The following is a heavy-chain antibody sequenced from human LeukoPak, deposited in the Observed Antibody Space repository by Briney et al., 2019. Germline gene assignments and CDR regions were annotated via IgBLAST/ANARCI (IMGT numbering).Heavy chain of an antibody. CDR1: GYTFSVYD. J-gene: IGHJ5*02. D-gene: IGHD6-13*01. CDR3: ARRISALGTGFRFDP. V-gene: IGHV1-8*01. Sequence: EASVKVSCKTSGYTFSVYDINWLRQVAGQGLEWMGWMNSNNGNTGYALKFQHRVTMTMNTSIDTAYMELNGLTSEDTAVYYCARRISALGTGFRFDPWGQGTQVTVSS. CDR2: MNSNNGNT.